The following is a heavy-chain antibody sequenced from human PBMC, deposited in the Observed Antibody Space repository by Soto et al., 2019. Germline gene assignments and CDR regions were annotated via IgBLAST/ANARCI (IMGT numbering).Heavy chain of an antibody. D-gene: IGHD2-2*01. J-gene: IGHJ5*02. Sequence: GGSLRLSCAASGFTFSSYSMNWVRQAPGKGLEWVSSISSSSSYIYYADSVKGRFTISRDNAKNSLYLQMNSLRAEDTAVYYCASSIGYCSSTSCYEANWFDPWGQGTLVTVSS. CDR1: GFTFSSYS. CDR2: ISSSSSYI. CDR3: ASSIGYCSSTSCYEANWFDP. V-gene: IGHV3-21*01.